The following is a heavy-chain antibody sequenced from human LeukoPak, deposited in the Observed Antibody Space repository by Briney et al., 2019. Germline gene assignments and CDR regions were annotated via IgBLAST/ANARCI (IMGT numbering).Heavy chain of an antibody. CDR3: TKDLGSGYDSEAFDI. D-gene: IGHD5-12*01. V-gene: IGHV3-30*02. CDR1: GFTFSSYG. CDR2: IRYDGSNK. Sequence: GGSLRLSCAASGFTFSSYGMHWVRQAPGKGLEWVAFIRYDGSNKYYADSVKGRFTISRHNSKNTLYLQMNSLRAEDTAVHYCTKDLGSGYDSEAFDIWGQGTMVTVSS. J-gene: IGHJ3*02.